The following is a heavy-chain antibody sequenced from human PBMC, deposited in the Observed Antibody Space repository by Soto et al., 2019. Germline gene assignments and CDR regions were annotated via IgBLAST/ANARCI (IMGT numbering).Heavy chain of an antibody. CDR2: ISYDGSNK. CDR1: GFTFSSYA. J-gene: IGHJ2*01. V-gene: IGHV3-30-3*01. Sequence: ESGGGVVQPGRSLRLSCAASGFTFSSYAMHWVRQAPGKGLEWVAVISYDGSNKYYADSVKGRFTISRDNSKNTLYLQMNSLRAEDTAVYYCARDRREMATITWWYFDLWGRGTLVTVSS. CDR3: ARDRREMATITWWYFDL. D-gene: IGHD5-12*01.